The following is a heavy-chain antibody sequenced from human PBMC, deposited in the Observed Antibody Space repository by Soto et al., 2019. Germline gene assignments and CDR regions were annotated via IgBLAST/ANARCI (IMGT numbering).Heavy chain of an antibody. Sequence: ASVKVSCKASGYTFTSYAMHWVRQAPGQRLEWMGWINAGNGNTKYSQKFQGRVTITRDTSASTAYMELSSLRSEDTAVYYCASSPAAGVYYYYGMDVWGQGTTVTVS. J-gene: IGHJ6*02. CDR3: ASSPAAGVYYYYGMDV. V-gene: IGHV1-3*01. D-gene: IGHD6-13*01. CDR1: GYTFTSYA. CDR2: INAGNGNT.